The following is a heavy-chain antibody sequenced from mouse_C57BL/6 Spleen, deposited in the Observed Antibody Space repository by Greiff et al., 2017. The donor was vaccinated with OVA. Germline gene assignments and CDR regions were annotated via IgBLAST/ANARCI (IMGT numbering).Heavy chain of an antibody. D-gene: IGHD2-4*01. CDR1: GYAFTNYL. J-gene: IGHJ4*01. CDR3: ARSHDYDPFYAMDY. CDR2: INPGSGGT. V-gene: IGHV1-54*01. Sequence: VQLQQSGAELVRPGTSVKVSCKASGYAFTNYLIEWVKQRPGQGLEWIGVINPGSGGTNYNEKFKGKATLTADKSSSTAYMQLSSLTSEDSAVYFCARSHDYDPFYAMDYWGQGTSVTVSS.